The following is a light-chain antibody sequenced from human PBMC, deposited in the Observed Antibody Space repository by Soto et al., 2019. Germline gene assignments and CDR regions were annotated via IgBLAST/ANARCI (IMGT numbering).Light chain of an antibody. CDR3: QQYYSTPIT. Sequence: DIVMTQSPDSLAVSLGERAAIDCKSSQSVLYSSNKENYLAWYQQKPGQPPKLLIYWASTRESGVPDRFSGSGSGTDFTLTISSPRAEDVAVYYCQQYYSTPITFGQGTRLEIK. CDR1: QSVLYSSNKENY. J-gene: IGKJ5*01. CDR2: WAS. V-gene: IGKV4-1*01.